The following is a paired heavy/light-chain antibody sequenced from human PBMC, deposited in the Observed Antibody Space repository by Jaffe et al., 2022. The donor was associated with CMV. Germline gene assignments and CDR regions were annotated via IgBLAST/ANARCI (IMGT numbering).Light chain of an antibody. CDR3: AAWDDSLSAFYV. Sequence: QSVLTQPPSASGTPGQRVTISCSGSSSNIGSNYVYWYQQLPGTAPKLLIYRNNQRPSGVPDRFSGSKSGTSASLAISGLRSEDEADYYCAAWDDSLSAFYVFGTGTKVTVL. J-gene: IGLJ1*01. CDR2: RNN. V-gene: IGLV1-47*01. CDR1: SSNIGSNY.
Heavy chain of an antibody. CDR3: ARLIGVKDIVVVVAAAYDAFDI. D-gene: IGHD2-15*01. V-gene: IGHV4-39*01. CDR2: IYYSGST. Sequence: QLQLQESGPGLVKPSETLSLTCTVSGGSISSSSYYWGWIRQPPGKGLEWIGSIYYSGSTYYNPSLKSRVTISVDTSKNQFSLKLSSVTAADTAVYYCARLIGVKDIVVVVAAAYDAFDIWGQGTMVTVSS. J-gene: IGHJ3*02. CDR1: GGSISSSSYY.